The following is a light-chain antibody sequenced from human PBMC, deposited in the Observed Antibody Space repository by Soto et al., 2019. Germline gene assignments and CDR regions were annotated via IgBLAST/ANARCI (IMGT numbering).Light chain of an antibody. CDR2: DAS. J-gene: IGKJ1*01. CDR3: QQYHTYRT. CDR1: QSISGW. Sequence: DIPMTQSPSALSASVGDRITITCRASQSISGWLAWYQQKPGKAPKLLIYDASSLESGVPSRFSGSGSGTEFTLAISSLQPDDSATYYCQQYHTYRTFGQGTKVEIK. V-gene: IGKV1-5*01.